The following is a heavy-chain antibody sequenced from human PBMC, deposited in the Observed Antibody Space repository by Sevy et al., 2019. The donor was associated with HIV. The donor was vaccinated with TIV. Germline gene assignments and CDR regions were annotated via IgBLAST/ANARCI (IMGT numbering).Heavy chain of an antibody. Sequence: SETLSLTCTVSGDSISSSFWSWIRQPPGKGLEWIGYISHSGSTNYSPSLKSRVTISVDTSTNQFSLKVNSVIAADTAVYYCTRDFYDNRPRGFDPWGQGILVTVSS. CDR1: GDSISSSF. CDR3: TRDFYDNRPRGFDP. J-gene: IGHJ5*02. V-gene: IGHV4-59*01. D-gene: IGHD3-22*01. CDR2: ISHSGST.